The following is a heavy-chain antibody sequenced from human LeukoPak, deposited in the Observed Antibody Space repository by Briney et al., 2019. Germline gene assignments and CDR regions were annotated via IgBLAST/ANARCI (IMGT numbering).Heavy chain of an antibody. CDR1: AGSISSSSYC. CDR2: IYYSGST. J-gene: IGHJ4*02. CDR3: ARFGYSYVFDY. V-gene: IGHV4-39*07. Sequence: SETLSLTCTVSAGSISSSSYCWGWLRQPPGTGLEWIGSIYYSGSTYYNPALKSRVTISVDTSKNQFSLKLSSVTAADTAVCYCARFGYSYVFDYWGQGTLVTVAS. D-gene: IGHD5-18*01.